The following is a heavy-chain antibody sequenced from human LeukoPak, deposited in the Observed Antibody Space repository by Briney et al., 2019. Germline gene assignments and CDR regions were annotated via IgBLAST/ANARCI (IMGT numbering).Heavy chain of an antibody. CDR1: GFTFSTYN. J-gene: IGHJ4*02. D-gene: IGHD3-22*01. Sequence: GGSLRLSCAASGFTFSTYNMNWVRQAPGKGLEWVSFISSSSSSYIYYADSVKGRFTISRDNAKNSLYLQMNSLRAEDTAVYFCASGAIYDTRYWGQGTLVTVSS. CDR3: ASGAIYDTRY. CDR2: ISSSSSSYI. V-gene: IGHV3-21*01.